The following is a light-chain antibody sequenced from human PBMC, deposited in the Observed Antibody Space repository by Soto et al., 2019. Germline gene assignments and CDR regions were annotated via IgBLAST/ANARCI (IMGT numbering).Light chain of an antibody. CDR3: HSYDSSMSASV. V-gene: IGLV1-40*01. CDR1: SSNIGAGYD. J-gene: IGLJ1*01. Sequence: QSVLTQTPSVSGAPGQRVTTSCTGRSSNIGAGYDVHWYQHLPGTAPKLLIYGTTNRPSGVPDRFSGSKSGISASLAITGLQAEDEADYYCHSYDSSMSASVFGDGTKVTVL. CDR2: GTT.